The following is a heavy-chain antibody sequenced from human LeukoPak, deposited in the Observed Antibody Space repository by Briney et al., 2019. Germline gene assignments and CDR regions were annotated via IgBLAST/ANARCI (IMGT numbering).Heavy chain of an antibody. CDR1: GLSFSSYA. CDR2: IRHDETKE. V-gene: IGHV3-33*03. D-gene: IGHD6-6*01. J-gene: IGHJ5*01. Sequence: PGGSLRLSCEVSGLSFSSYAMHWVRQAPGKGLEWVAVIRHDETKEYYADSVQGRFTISRDAPNNMLYLQMNNMRAEDTAVYYCAKEYTPSSPLGELDSWGHGTLVIVSS. CDR3: AKEYTPSSPLGELDS.